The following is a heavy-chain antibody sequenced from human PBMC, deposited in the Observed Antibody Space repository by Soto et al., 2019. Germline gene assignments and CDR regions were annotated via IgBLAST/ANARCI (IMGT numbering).Heavy chain of an antibody. CDR2: VSAYNGNT. J-gene: IGHJ5*02. Sequence: QVKLVQSGAGVKKPGASVKVSCEASGYTFTSHDIAWVRQAPGQGLEWMGWVSAYNGNTNYAPKFQGRVTMTTDTSTSTAFMELRSLRSADPAMYYCARVTTPGWFDPWGQGTLITVSS. CDR3: ARVTTPGWFDP. V-gene: IGHV1-18*04. CDR1: GYTFTSHD. D-gene: IGHD1-1*01.